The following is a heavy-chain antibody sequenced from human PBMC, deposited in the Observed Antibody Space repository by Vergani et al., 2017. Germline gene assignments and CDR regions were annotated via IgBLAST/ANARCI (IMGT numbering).Heavy chain of an antibody. Sequence: QVQLVESGGGVVQRGGSLRLSCATSGFTLSNYDMQWVRQGSGKGLEFVAFIQFDGSNQYYADSFKGRFTLSRDFSKNTLYLQMNSLRTDDTATYYCAKHFRGWGIDYWGQGTQVIVSS. J-gene: IGHJ4*02. CDR1: GFTLSNYD. V-gene: IGHV3-30*02. CDR3: AKHFRGWGIDY. CDR2: IQFDGSNQ. D-gene: IGHD3-16*01.